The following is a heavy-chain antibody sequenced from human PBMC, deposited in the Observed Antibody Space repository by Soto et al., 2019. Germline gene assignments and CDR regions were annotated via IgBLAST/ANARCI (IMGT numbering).Heavy chain of an antibody. CDR1: GASIAGSSY. CDR2: FSLSGTT. D-gene: IGHD2-8*02. CDR3: ARGMTPPGAPAWYYFDS. Sequence: ETLSLTCSVSGASIAGSSYWSWIRQPAGKGLEWIGRFSLSGTTNYSPSLRSRVTMSADVSKNQFSLRLTSVTAADTALYYCARGMTPPGAPAWYYFDSWGQGTLVTVSS. V-gene: IGHV4-4*07. J-gene: IGHJ4*02.